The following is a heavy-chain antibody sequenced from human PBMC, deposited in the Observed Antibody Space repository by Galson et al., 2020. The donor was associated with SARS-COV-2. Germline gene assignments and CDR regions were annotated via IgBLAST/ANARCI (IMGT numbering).Heavy chain of an antibody. CDR3: ASSLLVTIDY. CDR1: GFTFSSYG. J-gene: IGHJ4*02. Sequence: GGSLRLSCAASGFTFSSYGMHWVRQAPGKGLEWVAVISYDGSNKYYADSVKGRFTISRDNSKNTLYLQMNSLRAEDTAVYYCASSLLVTIDYWGQGTLVTVSS. D-gene: IGHD6-13*01. CDR2: ISYDGSNK. V-gene: IGHV3-30*03.